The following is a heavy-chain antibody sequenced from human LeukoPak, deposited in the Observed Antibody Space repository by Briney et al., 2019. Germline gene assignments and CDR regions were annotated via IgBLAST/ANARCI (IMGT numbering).Heavy chain of an antibody. CDR3: ARRYSSSWSGFGP. J-gene: IGHJ5*02. V-gene: IGHV3-7*01. CDR2: IKEDGSEK. D-gene: IGHD6-13*01. Sequence: GGSLRLSCAASGFAFSSYAMHWVRQAPGKGLEWVANIKEDGSEKYYVDSVKGRFTISRDNAKKSLYLQMNSLRAEDTAVYYCARRYSSSWSGFGPWGQGTLVTVSS. CDR1: GFAFSSYA.